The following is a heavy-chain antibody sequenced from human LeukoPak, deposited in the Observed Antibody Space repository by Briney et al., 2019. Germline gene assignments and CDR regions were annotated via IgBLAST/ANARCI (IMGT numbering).Heavy chain of an antibody. Sequence: GGSLRLSCAASGFTFSDYYMSWIRQAPGKGLEWVSYISSSNTIYYADSVKGRFTISRDNAKNSLYLQMNSLRAEDTAVYYCARWSYYGAFDIWGQGTMVTVSS. J-gene: IGHJ3*02. CDR2: ISSSNTI. D-gene: IGHD1-26*01. V-gene: IGHV3-11*04. CDR1: GFTFSDYY. CDR3: ARWSYYGAFDI.